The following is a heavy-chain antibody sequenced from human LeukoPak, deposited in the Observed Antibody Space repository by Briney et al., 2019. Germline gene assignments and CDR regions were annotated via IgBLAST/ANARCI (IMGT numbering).Heavy chain of an antibody. V-gene: IGHV4-4*02. J-gene: IGHJ6*03. CDR3: ARSMVRGLYYMDV. CDR1: GASMSSFTW. Sequence: AETLSLTCAVSGASMSSFTWWSWVRQPPGEGLEWIGEIYHSGSTNYNPSLKSRVTISVDKSKNQFSLKLSSVTAADTAVYYCARSMVRGLYYMDVWGKGTTVTVSS. D-gene: IGHD3-10*01. CDR2: IYHSGST.